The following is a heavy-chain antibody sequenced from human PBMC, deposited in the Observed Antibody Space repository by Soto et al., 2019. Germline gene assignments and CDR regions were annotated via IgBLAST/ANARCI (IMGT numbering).Heavy chain of an antibody. CDR1: GGTFSSYA. J-gene: IGHJ6*02. CDR2: IIPIFGTA. D-gene: IGHD6-19*01. Sequence: QVQLVQSGAEVKKPGSSVKVSCKASGGTFSSYAISWVRQAPGQGLEWMGGIIPIFGTANYAQKFQGRVTITADESTSTAYMELSSLRSEDTAVYYCASDFRRDGWYDYYYGMDVWGQGTTVTVSS. V-gene: IGHV1-69*01. CDR3: ASDFRRDGWYDYYYGMDV.